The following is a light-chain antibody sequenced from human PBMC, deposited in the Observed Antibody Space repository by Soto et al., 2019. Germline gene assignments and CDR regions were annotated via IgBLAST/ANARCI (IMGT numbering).Light chain of an antibody. CDR1: QAINRY. CDR2: AAS. CDR3: QQTYDTPIT. J-gene: IGKJ5*01. Sequence: DIQVAQSPSSLSASVGDRVTITCRTSQAINRYLNWYQQTPGRAPKLLIYAASILHSGVPPRFSGSGVGTYFTLTINGLQPEDVTDYYCQQTYDTPITFGQGTRLDI. V-gene: IGKV1-39*01.